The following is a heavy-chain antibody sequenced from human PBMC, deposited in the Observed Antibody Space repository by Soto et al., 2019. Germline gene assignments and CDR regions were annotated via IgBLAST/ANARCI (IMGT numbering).Heavy chain of an antibody. J-gene: IGHJ1*01. CDR3: ARMYYDSSGYYYVGYFQH. CDR2: IYYSGST. Sequence: PSETLSLTCTVSGGSVSSGSYYWSWIRQPPGKGLEWIGYIYYSGSTNYNPSLKSRVTISVDTSKNQFSLKLSSVTAADTAVYYCARMYYDSSGYYYVGYFQHWGQGTLVTVSS. CDR1: GGSVSSGSYY. V-gene: IGHV4-61*01. D-gene: IGHD3-22*01.